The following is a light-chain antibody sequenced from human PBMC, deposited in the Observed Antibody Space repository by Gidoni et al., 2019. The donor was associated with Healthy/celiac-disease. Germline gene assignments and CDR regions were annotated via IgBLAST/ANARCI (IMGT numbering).Light chain of an antibody. CDR2: EVS. Sequence: QSALPQPAPVSGSPGQSITISCTGTSSDVGGYTYVSWYQQHPGKAPKLMIYEVSNRPAGFSNRFSGSKSGNTASLTISGLQAEDEADYYCSSYTSSSTLGVFGGGTKLTVL. J-gene: IGLJ2*01. CDR3: SSYTSSSTLGV. CDR1: SSDVGGYTY. V-gene: IGLV2-14*01.